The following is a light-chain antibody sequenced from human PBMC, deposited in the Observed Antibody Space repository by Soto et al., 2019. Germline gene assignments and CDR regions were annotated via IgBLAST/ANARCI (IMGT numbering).Light chain of an antibody. CDR2: GAS. J-gene: IGKJ1*01. V-gene: IGKV3-15*01. CDR3: QQYNNWWT. CDR1: QSVSNN. Sequence: EIVMTQSPATLSVSPGERATLSCRASQSVSNNLAWYQKKPGQAPRLLIYGASTRATGIPARFSGGGSGTEFTLTISSLQSEDFAVYYCQQYNNWWTFGQGTWVEIK.